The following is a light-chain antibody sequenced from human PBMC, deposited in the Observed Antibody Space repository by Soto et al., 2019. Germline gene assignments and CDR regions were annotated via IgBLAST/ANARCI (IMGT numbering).Light chain of an antibody. CDR2: DVT. V-gene: IGLV2-14*03. J-gene: IGLJ1*01. CDR1: SSDVGAFNY. CDR3: SSYTNRNTEV. Sequence: QSALTQPASVSGSPGQSISISCIGTSSDVGAFNYVSWYQHHPGKAPQLIIYDVTSRPSGVSNRFSASKSGNTASLTISGLQAEDEADYYCSSYTNRNTEVFGTGTKLTVL.